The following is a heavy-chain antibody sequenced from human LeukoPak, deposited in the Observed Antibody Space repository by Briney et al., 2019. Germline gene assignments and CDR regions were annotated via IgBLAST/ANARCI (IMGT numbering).Heavy chain of an antibody. V-gene: IGHV4-34*01. CDR1: GFTFSSYA. J-gene: IGHJ4*02. Sequence: GSLRLSCAASGFTFSSYAMSWVRQPPGKGLEWIGEINHSGSTSYNPSLESRVTISVDTSKNQFSLKLSSVTAADTAVYYCARARRTKYCSSTSCYAFDYWGQGTLVTVSS. CDR3: ARARRTKYCSSTSCYAFDY. CDR2: INHSGST. D-gene: IGHD2-2*01.